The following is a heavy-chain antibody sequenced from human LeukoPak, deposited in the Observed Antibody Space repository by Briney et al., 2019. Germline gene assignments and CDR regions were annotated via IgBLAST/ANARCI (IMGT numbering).Heavy chain of an antibody. D-gene: IGHD6-13*01. CDR3: ARDVIAAAGTGY. V-gene: IGHV1-69*13. CDR2: IIPIFGTA. J-gene: IGHJ2*01. Sequence: GASVKVSCKASGGTFSSYAISWVRQAPGQGLEWMGGIIPIFGTANYAQKFQGRVTITADESTSTAYMELSSLRSEDTAVYYCARDVIAAAGTGYWGRGTLVTVSS. CDR1: GGTFSSYA.